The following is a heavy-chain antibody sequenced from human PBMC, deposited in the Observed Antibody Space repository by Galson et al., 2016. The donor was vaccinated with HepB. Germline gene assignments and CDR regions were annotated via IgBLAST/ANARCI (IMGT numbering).Heavy chain of an antibody. Sequence: SLRLSCAASGFTFSSYWMNWVRQAPGKGLMWVSRISGDGNSTSYADSVKGRFTISRDKAKNTLYPQLNSLRGEETAGYYCTRAVYSSSWLLYSGMDVWGQGTTVTVSS. CDR3: TRAVYSSSWLLYSGMDV. CDR1: GFTFSSYW. V-gene: IGHV3-74*01. D-gene: IGHD6-13*01. J-gene: IGHJ6*02. CDR2: ISGDGNST.